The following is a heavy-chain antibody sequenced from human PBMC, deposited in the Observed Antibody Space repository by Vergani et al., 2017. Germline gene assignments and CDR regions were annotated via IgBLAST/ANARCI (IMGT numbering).Heavy chain of an antibody. D-gene: IGHD3-22*01. CDR1: GGTFSSYA. V-gene: IGHV1-69*01. J-gene: IGHJ4*02. Sequence: QVQLVQSGAEVKKPGSSVKVSCKASGGTFSSYAISWVRQAPGQGLEWMGGIIPIFGTANYAQKFQGRVTITAYESTSTAYMELSSLRSEDTAVYYCARGGSHYYDSSGYDDYWGQGTLVTVSS. CDR3: ARGGSHYYDSSGYDDY. CDR2: IIPIFGTA.